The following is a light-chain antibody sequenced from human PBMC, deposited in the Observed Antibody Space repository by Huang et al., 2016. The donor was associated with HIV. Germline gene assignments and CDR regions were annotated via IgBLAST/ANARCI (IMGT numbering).Light chain of an antibody. V-gene: IGKV1-39*01. CDR1: QSITTY. J-gene: IGKJ5*01. CDR2: SAS. Sequence: IQMTQSPTSLSASVGDRVSIVCRASQSITTYLNWYQQKPGKAPKLLISSASTLHSGVPSRFSGSGSSTEFTLTIRGLQLDDFATYYCQQSYSALSSFGPGTRL. CDR3: QQSYSALSS.